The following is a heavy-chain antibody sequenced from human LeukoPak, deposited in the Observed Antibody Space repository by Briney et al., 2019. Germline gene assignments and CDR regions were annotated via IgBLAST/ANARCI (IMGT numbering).Heavy chain of an antibody. CDR2: ISGSGSYT. CDR1: GFTVSDYS. V-gene: IGHV3-23*01. D-gene: IGHD4-11*01. CDR3: TRGTVTTYNPSYYMDV. Sequence: PGGSLRLSCAASGFTVSDYSMSWVRQAPGKGLEWVSAISGSGSYTDYADSVKGRFTISKDNSKNTLYMRMSSLRAEDTAVYYCTRGTVTTYNPSYYMDVWGKGTTVTVSS. J-gene: IGHJ6*03.